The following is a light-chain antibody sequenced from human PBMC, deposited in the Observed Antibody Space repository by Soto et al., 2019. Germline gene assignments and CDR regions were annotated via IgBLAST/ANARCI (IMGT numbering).Light chain of an antibody. CDR2: AAS. CDR3: QQAKSFPIT. CDR1: QGISSY. V-gene: IGKV1-39*01. J-gene: IGKJ5*01. Sequence: DIQMTQSPSSLSASVGARVTITCGASQGISSYLNWYQQKQGKXXKXXIYAASSLQTGVPSRFRGSGSGTDLTITINSLKPEDCETDDGQQAKSFPITFGQGTRLENK.